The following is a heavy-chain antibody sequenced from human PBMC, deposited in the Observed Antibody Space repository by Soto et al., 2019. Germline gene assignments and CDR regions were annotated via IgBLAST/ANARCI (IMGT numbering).Heavy chain of an antibody. D-gene: IGHD3-10*01. V-gene: IGHV4-59*01. J-gene: IGHJ3*02. CDR3: ARGFSLSRITMVRGALKRAGAFDI. Sequence: SETLSXXXTVSXGSXXSYYXXXXXXXXXXGXXXXGXIYYSGSTNYNPSLKSRVTISVDTSKNQFSLKLSSVTAADTAVYYCARGFSLSRITMVRGALKRAGAFDIWGQGTMVTVSS. CDR2: IYYSGST. CDR1: XGSXXSYY.